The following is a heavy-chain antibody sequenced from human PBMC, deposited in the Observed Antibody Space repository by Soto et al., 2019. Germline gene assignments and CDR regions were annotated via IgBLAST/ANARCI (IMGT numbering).Heavy chain of an antibody. J-gene: IGHJ6*02. CDR2: IYHSGST. CDR1: GGSISSSNW. Sequence: QVQLQESGPGLVKPSGTLSLTCAVSGGSISSSNWWSWVRQTPGKGLEWIGEIYHSGSTNYNPSLMSRVTISVDKSKNQISLKLSSVSAADTAMYYCARERAFGESSPGYYYYGMDVWGQGTTVPVSS. CDR3: ARERAFGESSPGYYYYGMDV. V-gene: IGHV4-4*02. D-gene: IGHD3-10*01.